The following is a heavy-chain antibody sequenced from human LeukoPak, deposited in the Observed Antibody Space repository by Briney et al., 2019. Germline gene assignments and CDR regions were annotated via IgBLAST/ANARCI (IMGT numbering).Heavy chain of an antibody. CDR2: ISGSGGST. D-gene: IGHD2-15*01. CDR3: AKDLSSVVVAAATPFGY. V-gene: IGHV3-23*01. CDR1: GFTFSSYA. J-gene: IGHJ4*02. Sequence: PGGSLRLSCAASGFTFSSYAMSWVRQAPGKGLEWVSAISGSGGSTYYADSVKGRLTISRDNSKNTLYLQMNSLRAEDTAVYYCAKDLSSVVVAAATPFGYWGQGTLVTVSS.